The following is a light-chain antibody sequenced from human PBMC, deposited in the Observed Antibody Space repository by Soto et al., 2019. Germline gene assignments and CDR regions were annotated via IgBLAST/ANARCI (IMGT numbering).Light chain of an antibody. Sequence: DIQMTQSPSTLSASVGDRVTITCRASQSISSWLAWYQQKPGKAPKLLIYDASSLGSGVPSRFSGSGSGTEFTLTISSLQPDDFATYYCQQYNSYPTFGGGTKVEIK. CDR2: DAS. J-gene: IGKJ4*01. V-gene: IGKV1-5*01. CDR1: QSISSW. CDR3: QQYNSYPT.